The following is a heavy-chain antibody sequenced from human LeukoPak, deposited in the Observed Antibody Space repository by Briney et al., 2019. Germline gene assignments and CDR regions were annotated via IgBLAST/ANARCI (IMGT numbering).Heavy chain of an antibody. CDR1: GFTFSSYA. J-gene: IGHJ6*02. V-gene: IGHV3-23*01. CDR3: AKDFSSGTYYPYYYYGMDV. Sequence: PGGSLRLSCAASGFTFSSYAMSWVRQAPGKGLEWVSAISGGGDSTYYADSVKGRFTISRDNSKNSLYLQMNSLRTEDTALYYCAKDFSSGTYYPYYYYGMDVWGQGTTVTVSS. D-gene: IGHD3-10*01. CDR2: ISGGGDST.